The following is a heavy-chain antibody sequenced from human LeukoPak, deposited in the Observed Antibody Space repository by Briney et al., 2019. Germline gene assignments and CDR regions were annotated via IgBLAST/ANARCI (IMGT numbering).Heavy chain of an antibody. V-gene: IGHV4-38-2*01. Sequence: SETLSLTCAVSGYSISSGYYWGWIRQPPGKGLEWIGSIYHSGSTYYNPSLKSRVTISVDTSMNPFSLKLSSVTAADTAVYYCATTSPIAVAGTGYDYWGQGTLVTVSS. J-gene: IGHJ4*02. CDR1: GYSISSGYY. D-gene: IGHD6-19*01. CDR3: ATTSPIAVAGTGYDY. CDR2: IYHSGST.